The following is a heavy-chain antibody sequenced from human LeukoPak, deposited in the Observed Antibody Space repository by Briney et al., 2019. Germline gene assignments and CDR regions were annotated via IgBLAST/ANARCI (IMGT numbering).Heavy chain of an antibody. D-gene: IGHD3-22*01. J-gene: IGHJ3*02. CDR2: IYYSGST. CDR3: ARDRMSSGYYWDAFDI. Sequence: PSETLSLTCTVFGGSISSYYWSWIRQPPGKGLEWIGYIYYSGSTNYNPSLKSRVTISVDTSKNQFSLKLSSVTAADTAVYYCARDRMSSGYYWDAFDIWGQGTMVTVSS. V-gene: IGHV4-59*01. CDR1: GGSISSYY.